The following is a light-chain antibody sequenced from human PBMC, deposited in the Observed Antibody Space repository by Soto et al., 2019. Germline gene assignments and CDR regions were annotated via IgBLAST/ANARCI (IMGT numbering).Light chain of an antibody. CDR2: DVS. J-gene: IGLJ2*01. V-gene: IGLV2-14*03. CDR1: SSDVGGYDY. CDR3: TSYTTSATVV. Sequence: QSALTQPASVSGSPGQSVTISCTGTSSDVGGYDYVSWYQQYPGKAPKVMIYDVSNRPSGVSNRFSGSKSGNTASLTISGLQAEDEAHYYCTSYTTSATVVFGGVTKLTVL.